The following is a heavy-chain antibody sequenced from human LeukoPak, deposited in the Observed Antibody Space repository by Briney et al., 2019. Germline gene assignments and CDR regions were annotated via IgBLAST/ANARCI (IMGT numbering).Heavy chain of an antibody. D-gene: IGHD3-22*01. Sequence: GGSLRLSCAASGFTFSSNWMHWVRQAPGKGLVWVSRSNEDGSTTNYADSVKGRFTISRDNAKNTLYLQMNSLTAEDTAVYYCAKDGDSSGYYPSGIDYWGQGTLVTVSS. CDR3: AKDGDSSGYYPSGIDY. CDR2: SNEDGSTT. V-gene: IGHV3-74*01. CDR1: GFTFSSNW. J-gene: IGHJ4*02.